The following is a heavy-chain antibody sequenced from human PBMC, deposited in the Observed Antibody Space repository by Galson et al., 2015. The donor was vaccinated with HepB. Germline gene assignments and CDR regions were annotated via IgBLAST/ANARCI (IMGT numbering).Heavy chain of an antibody. CDR2: ISPNSGGT. J-gene: IGHJ4*02. D-gene: IGHD6-19*01. Sequence: SVKVSCKASGFTFTDYCMHWVRQAPGQGLEWMGWISPNSGGTNYAQKFQGRATMTRDTSISTAYMELSRLRSDDTAIYYCARELAVTGQHLFDYWGQGTLVTVSS. V-gene: IGHV1-2*02. CDR3: ARELAVTGQHLFDY. CDR1: GFTFTDYC.